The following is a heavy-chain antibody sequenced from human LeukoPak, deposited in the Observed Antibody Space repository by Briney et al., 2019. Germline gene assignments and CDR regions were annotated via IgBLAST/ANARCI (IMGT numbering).Heavy chain of an antibody. CDR1: GGSFSGYY. Sequence: SETLSLTCAVYGGSFSGYYWSWLRQPPGKGLEWIGEINHSGSTNYNPSLKSRVTISVDTSKNQFSLKLSSVTAADTAVYYCARGGCSGGSCYRQSPGRYYFDYWGQGTLVTVSS. CDR3: ARGGCSGGSCYRQSPGRYYFDY. D-gene: IGHD2-15*01. V-gene: IGHV4-34*01. CDR2: INHSGST. J-gene: IGHJ4*02.